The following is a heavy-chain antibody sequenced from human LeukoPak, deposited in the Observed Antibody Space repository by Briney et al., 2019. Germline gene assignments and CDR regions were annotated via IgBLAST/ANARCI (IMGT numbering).Heavy chain of an antibody. D-gene: IGHD5-18*01. J-gene: IGHJ4*02. CDR3: AKGDRGYSYGPDY. CDR2: ISYDGSNK. Sequence: PGRSLRLSCAASGFTFSSYGMHWVRQAPGKGLEWVAVISYDGSNKYYADSVKGRFTISRDNSKNTLYLQMNSLRAEDTAVYYCAKGDRGYSYGPDYWGQGTLSPSPQ. V-gene: IGHV3-30*18. CDR1: GFTFSSYG.